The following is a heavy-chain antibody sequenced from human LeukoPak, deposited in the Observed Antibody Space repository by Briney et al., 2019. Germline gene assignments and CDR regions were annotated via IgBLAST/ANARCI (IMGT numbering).Heavy chain of an antibody. D-gene: IGHD5-12*01. Sequence: ASVKVSCKASGYTFTGYYMHWVRQAPGQGLEWMGWINPNSGGTNYAQKFQGRVAMTRDTSISTAYMELSRLRSDDTAVYYCARVAATIKIRGGYYFDYWGQGTLVTVSS. V-gene: IGHV1-2*02. CDR2: INPNSGGT. J-gene: IGHJ4*02. CDR1: GYTFTGYY. CDR3: ARVAATIKIRGGYYFDY.